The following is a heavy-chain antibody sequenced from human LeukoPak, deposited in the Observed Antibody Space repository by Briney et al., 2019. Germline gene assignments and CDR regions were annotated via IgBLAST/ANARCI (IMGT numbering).Heavy chain of an antibody. CDR3: ARDRNTIFGVVISYMDV. Sequence: GGSLRLSCAASGFTFSSYSMNWVRQAPGKGLEWVSYISSSSSTIYYADSVKGRFTISRDNAKNSLYLQMNSLRAEDTAVYYCARDRNTIFGVVISYMDVWGKGTTVTASS. CDR1: GFTFSSYS. D-gene: IGHD3-3*01. V-gene: IGHV3-48*01. J-gene: IGHJ6*03. CDR2: ISSSSSTI.